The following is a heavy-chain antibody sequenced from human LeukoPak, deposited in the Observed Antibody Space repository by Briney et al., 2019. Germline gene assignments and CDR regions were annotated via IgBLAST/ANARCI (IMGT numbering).Heavy chain of an antibody. Sequence: ASVKVSCKASGDDFTGYYVHWVRQAPGHGFEWMGWVNPRNGGTHYAQNFQGRVTITGDTSITTAYMELGSLTSDDTAVYYCAAGLVVAAAKNRNFDYWGQGTLVTVSS. CDR1: GDDFTGYY. J-gene: IGHJ4*02. CDR3: AAGLVVAAAKNRNFDY. V-gene: IGHV1-2*02. CDR2: VNPRNGGT. D-gene: IGHD2-15*01.